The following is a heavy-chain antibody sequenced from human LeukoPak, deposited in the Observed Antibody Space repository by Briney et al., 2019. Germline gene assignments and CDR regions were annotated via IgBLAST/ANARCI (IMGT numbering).Heavy chain of an antibody. Sequence: GGSLRLSCAASGFTFSSYSMNWVRQAPGKGLEWVSSISSSSSYIYYADSVKGRFTISRDIAKNSLYLQMNSLRAEGTAVYYCARATRIGNFDYWGQGTLVTVSS. CDR3: ARATRIGNFDY. CDR1: GFTFSSYS. J-gene: IGHJ4*02. D-gene: IGHD1-26*01. CDR2: ISSSSSYI. V-gene: IGHV3-21*01.